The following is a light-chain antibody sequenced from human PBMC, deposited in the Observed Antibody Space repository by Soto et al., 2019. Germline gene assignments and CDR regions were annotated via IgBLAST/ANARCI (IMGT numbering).Light chain of an antibody. CDR2: GAS. V-gene: IGKV3-15*01. Sequence: EIVMTRSPATLSVSPGERATLSCRASQSVSSNLAWYQQKPGQAPRLLIYGASTRATGIPARFSGSGSGTEFTLTISSLQSEDFAVYYCQQYNNWPPLTFGPGTKVDIK. CDR3: QQYNNWPPLT. CDR1: QSVSSN. J-gene: IGKJ3*01.